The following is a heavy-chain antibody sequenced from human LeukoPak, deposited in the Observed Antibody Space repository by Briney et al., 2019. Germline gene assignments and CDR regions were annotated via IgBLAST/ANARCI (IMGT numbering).Heavy chain of an antibody. D-gene: IGHD3-9*01. CDR1: GGSFSGYY. V-gene: IGHV4-34*01. Sequence: SETLSLTCAVYGGSFSGYYWSWIRQPPGKGLEWIGEINHSGSTNYNPSLKSRVTISVDTSKNQFSLKLSSVTAADTAVYYCAKTLRYFDWFPWREDASDIWGQGTMVTVSS. CDR3: AKTLRYFDWFPWREDASDI. CDR2: INHSGST. J-gene: IGHJ3*02.